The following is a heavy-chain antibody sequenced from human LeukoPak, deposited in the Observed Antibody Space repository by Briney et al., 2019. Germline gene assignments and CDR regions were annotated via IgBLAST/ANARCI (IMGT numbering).Heavy chain of an antibody. V-gene: IGHV1-69*13. D-gene: IGHD6-13*01. J-gene: IGHJ3*02. CDR1: GGXFSSYA. Sequence: SVKVSCKASGGXFSSYAISWVRQAPGQGLEWMGGIIPIFGTANYAQKFQGRVTITADESTSTAYMELSSLRSEDTAVYYCARDPGIGIAAAGDAFDIWGQGTMVTVSS. CDR2: IIPIFGTA. CDR3: ARDPGIGIAAAGDAFDI.